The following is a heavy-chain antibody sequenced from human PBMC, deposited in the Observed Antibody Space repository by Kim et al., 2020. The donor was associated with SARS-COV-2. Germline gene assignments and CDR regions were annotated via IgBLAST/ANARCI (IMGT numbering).Heavy chain of an antibody. J-gene: IGHJ6*02. CDR2: IGTAGET. Sequence: GGSLRLSCAASGVIFGGHDMHWVRQGTGKGLEWVSAIGTAGETFYEESVKGRFIISRENGKNSLYLQMDNLRAGDTAVYYCRRGIHLWLGVDVWGQGTTVTVSS. V-gene: IGHV3-13*04. CDR3: RRGIHLWLGVDV. D-gene: IGHD3-10*01. CDR1: GVIFGGHD.